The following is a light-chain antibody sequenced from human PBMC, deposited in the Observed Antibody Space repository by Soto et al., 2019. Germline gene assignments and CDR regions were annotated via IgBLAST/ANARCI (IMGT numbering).Light chain of an antibody. V-gene: IGKV3-15*01. J-gene: IGKJ2*01. CDR1: QSVSSN. CDR3: QQDNNWPGVH. Sequence: EIVMTQSPATLSVSPGERATLSCRASQSVSSNLAWYQQKPGQAPRLLIYGASTRATGIPARFSGSGSGTEFTLTISSLQSEDFAVYYCQQDNNWPGVHFGQGTKLEIK. CDR2: GAS.